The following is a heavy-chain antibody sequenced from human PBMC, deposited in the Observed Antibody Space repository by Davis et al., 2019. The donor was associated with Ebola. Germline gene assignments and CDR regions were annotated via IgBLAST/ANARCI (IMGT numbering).Heavy chain of an antibody. CDR3: ARDSYYDYIWGSYRTDAFDI. D-gene: IGHD3-16*02. CDR1: GFTFDDYG. J-gene: IGHJ3*02. Sequence: PGGSLRLSCAASGFTFDDYGMSWVRQAPGKGLEWVSGINWNGGSTGYADSVKGRFTISRDNAKNSLYLQMNSLRAEDTAVYYCARDSYYDYIWGSYRTDAFDIWGQGTMVTVSS. CDR2: INWNGGST. V-gene: IGHV3-20*04.